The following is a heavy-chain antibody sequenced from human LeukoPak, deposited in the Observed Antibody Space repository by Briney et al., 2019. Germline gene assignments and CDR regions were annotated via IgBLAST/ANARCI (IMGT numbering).Heavy chain of an antibody. CDR1: GGSYSGYY. J-gene: IGHJ4*02. Sequence: SETLSLTCAVYGGSYSGYYWSWIRQPPGKGLEWIGEINHSGSTNYNPSLKSRVTISVDTSKNQFSLKLSSVTAADTAVYYCARSLQWLALSNFDYWGQGTLVTVSS. D-gene: IGHD6-19*01. V-gene: IGHV4-34*01. CDR2: INHSGST. CDR3: ARSLQWLALSNFDY.